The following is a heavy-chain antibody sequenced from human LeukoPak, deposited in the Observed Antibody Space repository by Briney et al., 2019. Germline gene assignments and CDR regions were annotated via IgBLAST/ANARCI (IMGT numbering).Heavy chain of an antibody. CDR2: INHSGST. J-gene: IGHJ4*02. CDR3: ARPRYGSGSLDS. V-gene: IGHV4-34*01. Sequence: SETLSLTCAVYGGSFSGHYCTWIRQPPGKGLEWIGEINHSGSTTYNPSLNNRVTISVDTSKNQFSLKLTSVTAADTAVSYCARPRYGSGSLDSWGQGTLVTVSS. CDR1: GGSFSGHY. D-gene: IGHD3-10*01.